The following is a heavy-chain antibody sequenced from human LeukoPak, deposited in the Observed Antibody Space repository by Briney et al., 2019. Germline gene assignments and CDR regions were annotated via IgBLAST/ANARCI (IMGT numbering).Heavy chain of an antibody. CDR1: GGSISSGDYY. D-gene: IGHD4-17*01. V-gene: IGHV4-30-4*01. CDR3: ARDDYGDYGAFDI. Sequence: SQTLSLTYTVSGGSISSGDYYWSWIRQPPGKGLEWIGYIYYSESTYYNPSLKSRVTISVDTSKNQFSLKLSSVTAADTAVYYCARDDYGDYGAFDIWGQGTMVTVSS. CDR2: IYYSEST. J-gene: IGHJ3*02.